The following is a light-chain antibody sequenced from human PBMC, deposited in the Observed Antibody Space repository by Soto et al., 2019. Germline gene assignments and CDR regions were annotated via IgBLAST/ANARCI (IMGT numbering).Light chain of an antibody. Sequence: EIVLTQSPGTLSLSPGETATLSCRASQRVSTSYLAWYQQRPGQAPRLLIYGASSRAIGIPDKFTGSGSGTDFTLTIGRLGPEDFAVYYCQQYGSSGTFGQGTKVEIK. J-gene: IGKJ1*01. CDR2: GAS. V-gene: IGKV3-20*01. CDR3: QQYGSSGT. CDR1: QRVSTSY.